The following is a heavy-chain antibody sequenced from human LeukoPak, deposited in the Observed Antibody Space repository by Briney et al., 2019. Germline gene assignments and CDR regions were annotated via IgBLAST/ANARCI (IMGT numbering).Heavy chain of an antibody. V-gene: IGHV1-46*01. CDR3: ARGFGYGDYVRPWSFDY. D-gene: IGHD4-17*01. CDR1: RYTFTSYY. J-gene: IGHJ4*02. CDR2: INPSGGST. Sequence: ASVKASCKASRYTFTSYYMHWVRQAPGQGLEWMGIINPSGGSTSYAQKFQGRVTMTRDTSTSTVYMELSSLRSEDTAVYYCARGFGYGDYVRPWSFDYWGQGTLVAVSS.